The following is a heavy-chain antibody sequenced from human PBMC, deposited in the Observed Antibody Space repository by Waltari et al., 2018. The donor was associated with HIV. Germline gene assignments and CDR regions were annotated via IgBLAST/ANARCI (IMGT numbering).Heavy chain of an antibody. D-gene: IGHD2-8*01. Sequence: QVQLVQSGSELRTPGASVKVACKTSGYTFTDFALNWERQAPGQGLQWMGWINTETGKPAYAQDFTGRFVISLDTSVSTTYLQISSLKAEDTAVYYCARLNLKNGHLPSYWGQGTLVTVSS. J-gene: IGHJ4*02. CDR2: INTETGKP. CDR3: ARLNLKNGHLPSY. CDR1: GYTFTDFA. V-gene: IGHV7-4-1*02.